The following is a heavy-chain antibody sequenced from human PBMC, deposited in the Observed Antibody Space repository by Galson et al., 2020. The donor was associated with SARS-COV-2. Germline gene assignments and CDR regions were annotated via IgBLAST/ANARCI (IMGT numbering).Heavy chain of an antibody. CDR1: GYTFISLY. CDR3: AREWGDINSSVFDY. Sequence: ASVKVSCKASGYTFISLYIHRVRQAPGQGLEWMGVINPSGDITSYAQKLRGRVTVTRDMSTQTVYMELSSLTSEDTAVYYCAREWGDINSSVFDYWGQGSLVVVSS. D-gene: IGHD2-21*01. V-gene: IGHV1-46*04. CDR2: INPSGDIT. J-gene: IGHJ4*02.